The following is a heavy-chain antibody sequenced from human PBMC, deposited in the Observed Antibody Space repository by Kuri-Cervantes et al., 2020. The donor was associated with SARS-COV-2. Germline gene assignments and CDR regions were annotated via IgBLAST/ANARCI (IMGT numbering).Heavy chain of an antibody. CDR2: ISSSSSYT. V-gene: IGHV3-21*01. D-gene: IGHD3-22*01. Sequence: GGSLRLSCAASGFTFSSYSMNWVRQAPGKGLEWVSSISSSSSYTYYADSVKGRFTISRDNAKNSLYLQMNSLRAEDTAVYYCAREGYYEPTDMDIWGQGTTVTVSS. J-gene: IGHJ6*02. CDR1: GFTFSSYS. CDR3: AREGYYEPTDMDI.